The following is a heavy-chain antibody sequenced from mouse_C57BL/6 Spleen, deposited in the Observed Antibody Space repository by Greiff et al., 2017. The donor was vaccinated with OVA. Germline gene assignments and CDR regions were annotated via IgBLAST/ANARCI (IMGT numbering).Heavy chain of an antibody. CDR2: IHPNSGST. D-gene: IGHD1-1*01. CDR3: ARRLDYYGSSDWYFDV. J-gene: IGHJ1*03. Sequence: VQRVESGAELVKPGASVKLSCKASGYTFTSYWMHWVKQRPGQGLEWIGMIHPNSGSTNYNEKFKSKATLTVDKSSSTAYMQLSSLTSEDSAVYYCARRLDYYGSSDWYFDVWGTGTTVTVSS. CDR1: GYTFTSYW. V-gene: IGHV1-64*01.